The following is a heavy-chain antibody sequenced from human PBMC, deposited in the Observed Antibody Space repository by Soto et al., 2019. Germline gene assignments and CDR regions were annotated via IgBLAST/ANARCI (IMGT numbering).Heavy chain of an antibody. CDR1: GGSISSSNW. CDR3: TRDRPGPQHYFDY. V-gene: IGHV4-4*02. Sequence: SETLSLTCAVSGGSISSSNWWSWVRQPPGKGLEWIGDIYHSGSTNYNPSLKSRVTVSVDTSKNQFSLKLSSVTAADTAVYYCTRDRPGPQHYFDYWGQGNMVTVSS. J-gene: IGHJ4*02. D-gene: IGHD6-6*01. CDR2: IYHSGST.